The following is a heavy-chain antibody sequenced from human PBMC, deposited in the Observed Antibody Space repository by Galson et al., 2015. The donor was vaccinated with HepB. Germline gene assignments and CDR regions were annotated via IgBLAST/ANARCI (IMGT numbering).Heavy chain of an antibody. CDR1: GFTFSSYS. J-gene: IGHJ3*02. D-gene: IGHD3-22*01. CDR3: ATDAFGYYYDSSGYFAFDI. CDR2: ISSSSSYI. V-gene: IGHV3-21*01. Sequence: SLRRSGAASGFTFSSYSMNWVRQAPGKGLEWVSSISSSSSYIYYADSVKGRFTISRDNAKNSLYLQMNSLRAEDTAVYYCATDAFGYYYDSSGYFAFDIWGQGTMVTVSS.